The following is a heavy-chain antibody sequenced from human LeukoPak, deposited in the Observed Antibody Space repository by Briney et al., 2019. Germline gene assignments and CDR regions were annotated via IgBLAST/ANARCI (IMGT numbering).Heavy chain of an antibody. CDR2: ISSSGSTI. Sequence: GGSLRLSCAASGFTFSDYYMSWIRQAPGKGLGWVSYISSSGSTIYYADSVKGRFTISRDNAKNSLYLQMNSLRAEDTAVYYCARDVAEGMYYFDYWGQGTLVTVSS. CDR3: ARDVAEGMYYFDY. CDR1: GFTFSDYY. V-gene: IGHV3-11*01. D-gene: IGHD6-19*01. J-gene: IGHJ4*02.